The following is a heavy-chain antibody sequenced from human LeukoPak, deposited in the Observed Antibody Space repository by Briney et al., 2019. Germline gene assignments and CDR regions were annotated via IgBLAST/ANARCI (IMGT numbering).Heavy chain of an antibody. J-gene: IGHJ6*03. CDR3: ARDRSYYMDV. Sequence: SETLSLTCTVSGGSISSYYWSWIRQPPGKGLEWIEYIYYSGSTNYNPSLKSRVTISVDTSKNQFSLKLSSVTAADTAVYYCARDRSYYMDVWGKGTTVTISS. CDR1: GGSISSYY. CDR2: IYYSGST. V-gene: IGHV4-59*01.